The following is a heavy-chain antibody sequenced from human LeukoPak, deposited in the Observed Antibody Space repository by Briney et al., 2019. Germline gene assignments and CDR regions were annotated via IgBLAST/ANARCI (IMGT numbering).Heavy chain of an antibody. Sequence: PGRSLRLSCAASGFTLDEYAMHWVRHAPAKGLEWVSGISWNSGSIGYADSVKGRFTISRDNAKSALYLQMNSLRAEDTALYYCAKEYCGGDCYLDYWGQGTLVTVSS. J-gene: IGHJ4*02. CDR3: AKEYCGGDCYLDY. CDR1: GFTLDEYA. V-gene: IGHV3-9*01. D-gene: IGHD2-21*02. CDR2: ISWNSGSI.